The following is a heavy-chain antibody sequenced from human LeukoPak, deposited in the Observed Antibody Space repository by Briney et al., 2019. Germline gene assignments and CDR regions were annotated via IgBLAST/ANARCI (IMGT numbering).Heavy chain of an antibody. J-gene: IGHJ4*02. CDR2: ISGSGGST. CDR3: AKASRIVVAFDY. Sequence: GGSLRLSCAASGFTFSSYAMSWVRQAPGKGLEWVSAISGSGGSTYYADSVKGRFTISRDNSKNTLYLQMDSLRAEDTAVYYCAKASRIVVAFDYWGQGTLVTVSS. CDR1: GFTFSSYA. V-gene: IGHV3-23*01. D-gene: IGHD3-22*01.